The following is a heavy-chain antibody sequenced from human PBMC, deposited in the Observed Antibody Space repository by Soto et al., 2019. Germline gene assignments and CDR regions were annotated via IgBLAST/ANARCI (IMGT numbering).Heavy chain of an antibody. CDR1: GGSISSGGYS. Sequence: SETLSLTCAVSGGSISSGGYSWSWIRQPPGKGLECIGYIYHSGSTYYNPSLKSRVTISVDRSKNQLSLKLSSVTAADTAVYYCARDRVAEIDDAGFDPWGQGTLVTVSS. CDR2: IYHSGST. J-gene: IGHJ5*02. CDR3: ARDRVAEIDDAGFDP. D-gene: IGHD3-3*01. V-gene: IGHV4-30-2*01.